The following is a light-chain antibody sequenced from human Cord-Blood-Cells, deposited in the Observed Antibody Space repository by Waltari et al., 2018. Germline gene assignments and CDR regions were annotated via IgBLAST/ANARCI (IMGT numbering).Light chain of an antibody. CDR3: CSYAGRSTYV. J-gene: IGLJ1*01. V-gene: IGLV2-23*01. Sequence: QSALTQPASVSGSPGQSITISCTGTSSDVGSYTLVPWYQQHPGKAPKLMIYEGSKRSSGVSNRFSGAKSGNTASRTISGLQAEDEADYYCCSYAGRSTYVFGTGTKVTVL. CDR1: SSDVGSYTL. CDR2: EGS.